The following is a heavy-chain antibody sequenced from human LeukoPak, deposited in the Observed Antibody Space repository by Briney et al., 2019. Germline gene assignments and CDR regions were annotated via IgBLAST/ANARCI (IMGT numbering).Heavy chain of an antibody. D-gene: IGHD3-3*01. CDR3: ARVNDIWSGYNWFDP. J-gene: IGHJ5*02. CDR1: GGSISSGSYY. Sequence: SQTLSLTCTVSGGSISSGSYYWSWIRQPAGKGLEWIGRIYTSGSTNYNPSLKSRVTISVDTSKNQFSLKLSSVTAADTAVYYCARVNDIWSGYNWFDPWGQGTLVTVSS. CDR2: IYTSGST. V-gene: IGHV4-61*02.